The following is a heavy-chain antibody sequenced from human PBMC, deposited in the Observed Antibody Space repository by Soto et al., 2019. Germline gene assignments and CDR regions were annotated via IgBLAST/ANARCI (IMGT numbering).Heavy chain of an antibody. D-gene: IGHD2-21*01. CDR2: ISGSGGST. J-gene: IGHJ3*02. V-gene: IGHV3-23*01. CDR3: AKAMVMSYAFDI. Sequence: EVQLLESGGGLVQPGGSLRLSCAASGFTFSSYDMSWVRQAPGKGLEWVSAISGSGGSTYYADSVKGRFTISRDNSKNTLYLHMNSMRADDTAVDYCAKAMVMSYAFDIWGQGTMVTVSS. CDR1: GFTFSSYD.